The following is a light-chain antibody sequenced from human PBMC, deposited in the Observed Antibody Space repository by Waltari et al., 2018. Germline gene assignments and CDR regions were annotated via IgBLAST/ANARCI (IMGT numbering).Light chain of an antibody. CDR3: QAWDSSTEV. Sequence: SYELTQPPSVSVSPGQTASITCAGDKLGEKYACWYQQKPGQSPVLVCYQDSKRPSGNPERFSGSNSGNTATLTISGTQAMDEADYYCQAWDSSTEVFGGGTKLTVL. V-gene: IGLV3-1*01. J-gene: IGLJ2*01. CDR1: KLGEKY. CDR2: QDS.